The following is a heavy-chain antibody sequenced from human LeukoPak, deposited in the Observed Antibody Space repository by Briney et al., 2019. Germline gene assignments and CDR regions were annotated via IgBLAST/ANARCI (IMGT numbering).Heavy chain of an antibody. V-gene: IGHV5-51*01. Sequence: GESLKISCKGSGYSFTSYWIGWVRQMPGKGLEWMGIIYPGDSDTRYSPSFQGQVTISADKSISTAYLQWSSLKASDTAMYYCARSQSRGLLRKYYYYYMDVWGKGTTVTVSS. CDR2: IYPGDSDT. D-gene: IGHD2-15*01. J-gene: IGHJ6*03. CDR1: GYSFTSYW. CDR3: ARSQSRGLLRKYYYYYMDV.